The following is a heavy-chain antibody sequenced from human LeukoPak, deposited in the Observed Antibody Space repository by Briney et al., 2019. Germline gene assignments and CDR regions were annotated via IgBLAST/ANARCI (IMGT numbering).Heavy chain of an antibody. Sequence: GGYLRLSCAASGFTFSSYTMHWVRQAPGKGLEWVAVISYDGSNSYYADSVKGRFTISRDNSKNALYLQMNSLRAEDTAVYYCAGVDTAIIRDGLWYFDLWGRGTLVTVSS. J-gene: IGHJ2*01. CDR3: AGVDTAIIRDGLWYFDL. V-gene: IGHV3-30-3*01. CDR1: GFTFSSYT. CDR2: ISYDGSNS. D-gene: IGHD5-18*01.